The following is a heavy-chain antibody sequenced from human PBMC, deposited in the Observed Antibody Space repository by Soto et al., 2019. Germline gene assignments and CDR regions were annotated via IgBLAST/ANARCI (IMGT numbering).Heavy chain of an antibody. D-gene: IGHD6-13*01. J-gene: IGHJ6*02. CDR1: GGSISSYY. V-gene: IGHV4-59*01. CDR2: IYYSGST. CDR3: ASSNIAAAGFYYYALDV. Sequence: PSETLSLTCTVSGGSISSYYWSWLRQPPGKGLEWIGYIYYSGSTNYNPSLKSRVTISVDTSKNQFSLKLSSVTAADTAVYYCASSNIAAAGFYYYALDVWGQGTTVTVSS.